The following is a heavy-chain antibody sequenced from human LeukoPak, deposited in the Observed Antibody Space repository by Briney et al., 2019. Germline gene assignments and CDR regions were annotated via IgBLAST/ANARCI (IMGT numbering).Heavy chain of an antibody. CDR2: TNHSGST. V-gene: IGHV4-34*01. J-gene: IGHJ4*02. D-gene: IGHD5-18*01. CDR3: ARFNSYSFEPFDY. CDR1: GGSFSGYY. Sequence: NPSETLSLTCAVYGGSFSGYYWSWIRQPPGKGLEWIGETNHSGSTNYNPSLKSRVTISVDTSKNQFSLKLSSVTAADTAVYYCARFNSYSFEPFDYWGQGTLVTVSS.